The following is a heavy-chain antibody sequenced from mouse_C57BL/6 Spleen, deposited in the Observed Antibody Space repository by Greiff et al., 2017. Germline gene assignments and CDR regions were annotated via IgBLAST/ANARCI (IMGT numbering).Heavy chain of an antibody. J-gene: IGHJ4*01. V-gene: IGHV1-22*01. Sequence: VQLKESGPELVKPGASVKMSCKASGYTFTDYNMHWVKQSHGKSLEWIGYINPNNGGTSYNQKFKGKATLTVNQSSSTAYMELRSLTSEDSAFYYCARRYGNYAPMDYWGQGTSVTVSS. CDR1: GYTFTDYN. CDR2: INPNNGGT. CDR3: ARRYGNYAPMDY. D-gene: IGHD2-10*02.